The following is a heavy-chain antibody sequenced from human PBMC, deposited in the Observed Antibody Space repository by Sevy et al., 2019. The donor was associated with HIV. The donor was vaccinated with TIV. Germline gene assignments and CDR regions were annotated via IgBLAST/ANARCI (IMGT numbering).Heavy chain of an antibody. CDR1: GFTFSSYS. Sequence: GGSLRLSCAASGFTFSSYSMNWVRQAPGKGLEWVSSISSSSSYIYYVDSVKGRFTISRDNAKNSLYLQMNSLRAEDTAVYYCARTGYSSGWYLVYYFDYWGQGTLVTVSS. D-gene: IGHD6-19*01. V-gene: IGHV3-21*01. CDR2: ISSSSSYI. J-gene: IGHJ4*02. CDR3: ARTGYSSGWYLVYYFDY.